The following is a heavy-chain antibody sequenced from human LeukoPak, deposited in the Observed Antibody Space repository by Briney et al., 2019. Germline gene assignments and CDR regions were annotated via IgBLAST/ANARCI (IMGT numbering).Heavy chain of an antibody. J-gene: IGHJ6*03. D-gene: IGHD3-9*01. CDR3: ARPVDNYYYYYYMDV. CDR1: GFTFSSYW. Sequence: GGSLRLSCAASGFTFSSYWMHWVRQAPGKGLLWVSRINSDGSSTSYADSVKGRFTISRDNAKNTLYLQMNSLRAGDTAVYYCARPVDNYYYYYYMDVWGKGTTVTVSS. CDR2: INSDGSST. V-gene: IGHV3-74*01.